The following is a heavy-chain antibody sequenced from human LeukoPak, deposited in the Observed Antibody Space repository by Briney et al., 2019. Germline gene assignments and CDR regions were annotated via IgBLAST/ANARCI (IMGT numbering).Heavy chain of an antibody. J-gene: IGHJ5*02. Sequence: GGSLRLSCAASGFTFSSYSMTWVRQAPGKGLEWVSSISSSSSHIYYADSVKGRFTISRDNAKNSLYLQMNSLRAEDTAVYYCARGYCSSTSCPGVLDPWGQGTLVTVSS. D-gene: IGHD2-2*01. CDR1: GFTFSSYS. CDR2: ISSSSSHI. CDR3: ARGYCSSTSCPGVLDP. V-gene: IGHV3-21*01.